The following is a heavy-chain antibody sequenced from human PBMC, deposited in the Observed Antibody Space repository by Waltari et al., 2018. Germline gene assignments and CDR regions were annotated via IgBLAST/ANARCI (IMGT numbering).Heavy chain of an antibody. CDR3: ARDFNWGWFY. V-gene: IGHV3-7*01. J-gene: IGHJ4*02. CDR2: IKPDGSEK. D-gene: IGHD7-27*01. CDR1: GFTYSTNW. Sequence: EVQLVESGGGLVQPGGSLRLSCAASGFTYSTNWMSWVRQAPGKGLEWLANIKPDGSEKYYVDSVKGRFTISRDNAKNSLSLQIDSLRAEDTAVYYCARDFNWGWFYWGQGALVTVSS.